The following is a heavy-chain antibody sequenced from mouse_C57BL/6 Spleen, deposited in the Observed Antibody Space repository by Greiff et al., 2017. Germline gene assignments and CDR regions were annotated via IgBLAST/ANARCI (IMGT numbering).Heavy chain of an antibody. CDR3: ARSEKEEGFDD. Sequence: QVQLQQSGAELVRPGASVKLSCKASGYTFTDYYINWVKQRPGQGLEWIARIYPGSGNTYYNEKFKGKATLTAEKSSSTAYMQLSSLTSEDSAVYFCARSEKEEGFDDWGQGTTLTVSS. CDR2: IYPGSGNT. CDR1: GYTFTDYY. J-gene: IGHJ2*01. V-gene: IGHV1-76*01.